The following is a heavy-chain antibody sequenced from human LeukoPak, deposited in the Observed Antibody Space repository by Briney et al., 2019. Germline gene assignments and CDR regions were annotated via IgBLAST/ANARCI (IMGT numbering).Heavy chain of an antibody. D-gene: IGHD3-10*01. V-gene: IGHV1-58*02. J-gene: IGHJ4*02. CDR3: AADKDYYGSGSLAAF. CDR2: IVVGSGNT. CDR1: GFTFTSSA. Sequence: GASVKVSCKASGFTFTSSAMQWVRQARGQRLEWIGWIVVGSGNTNYAQKFQERVTITRDMSTRTAYMELSSLRSEDTAVYYCAADKDYYGSGSLAAFWGQGTLVTVSS.